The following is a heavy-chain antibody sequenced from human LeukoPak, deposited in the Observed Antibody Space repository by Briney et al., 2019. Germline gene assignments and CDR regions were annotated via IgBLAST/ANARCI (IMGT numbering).Heavy chain of an antibody. J-gene: IGHJ6*02. D-gene: IGHD3-10*01. V-gene: IGHV1-8*01. Sequence: ASVKVSCKASGYTFTSYDINWVRQATGRGLEWMGWMNPNSGNTGYAQKFQGRVTMTRNTSISTAYMEPSSLRSEDTAVYYCARERGVRYYYYGMDVWGQGTTVTVSS. CDR2: MNPNSGNT. CDR3: ARERGVRYYYYGMDV. CDR1: GYTFTSYD.